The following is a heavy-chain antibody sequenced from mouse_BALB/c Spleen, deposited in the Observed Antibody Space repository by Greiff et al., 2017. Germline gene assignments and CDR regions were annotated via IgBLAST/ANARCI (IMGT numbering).Heavy chain of an antibody. V-gene: IGHV5-6-4*01. CDR1: GFTFSSYT. J-gene: IGHJ2*01. D-gene: IGHD1-2*01. Sequence: EVKLVESGGGLVKPGGSLKLSCAASGFTFSSYTMSWVRQTPEKRLEWVATISSGGSYTYYPDSVKGRFTISRDNAKNTLYLQMSSLKSEDTAMYYCTRDFTTATGDYWGQGTTLTVSS. CDR2: ISSGGSYT. CDR3: TRDFTTATGDY.